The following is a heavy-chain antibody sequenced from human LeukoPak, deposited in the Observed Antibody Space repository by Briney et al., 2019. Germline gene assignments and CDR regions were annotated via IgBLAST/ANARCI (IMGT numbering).Heavy chain of an antibody. D-gene: IGHD5/OR15-5a*01. Sequence: SETLSLTCTVSDDSISSSYWSWIRQPAGKGLEWIGRISAPGRTNYNPSLKSRLTMTLDTSKNQLSLNLRSVTAADTAVYYCVKGAVYESFVFDIWGQGTVVTVSS. V-gene: IGHV4-4*07. CDR1: DDSISSSY. CDR3: VKGAVYESFVFDI. J-gene: IGHJ3*02. CDR2: ISAPGRT.